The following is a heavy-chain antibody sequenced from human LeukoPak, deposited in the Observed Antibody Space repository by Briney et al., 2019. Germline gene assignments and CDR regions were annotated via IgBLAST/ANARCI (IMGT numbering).Heavy chain of an antibody. D-gene: IGHD6-6*01. V-gene: IGHV3-64D*09. CDR3: VKRYTSSYYFDY. CDR1: GFTLSSFA. Sequence: GGSLRLSCSASGFTLSSFAMHWVRQAPGKGLEYVSAIDSNGDSTYYADSVKGRFTISRDNSKNTLYLQMSSLRAEDTAVYYCVKRYTSSYYFDYWGQGTLVTVSS. CDR2: IDSNGDST. J-gene: IGHJ4*02.